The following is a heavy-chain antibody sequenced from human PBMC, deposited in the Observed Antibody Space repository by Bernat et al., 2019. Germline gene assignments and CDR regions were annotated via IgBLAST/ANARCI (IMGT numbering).Heavy chain of an antibody. CDR3: ARGNRNGQQLVSFDP. CDR1: GYTFTGYY. J-gene: IGHJ5*02. V-gene: IGHV1-2*04. D-gene: IGHD6-6*01. Sequence: QVQLVQSGAEVKKPGASVKVSCKASGYTFTGYYMHWVRQAPGQGLEWMGWINPNSGGTNYAQKFQGWVTMTRDTSISTAYMEPSRLRSDDTAVYYCARGNRNGQQLVSFDPWGQGTLVTVSS. CDR2: INPNSGGT.